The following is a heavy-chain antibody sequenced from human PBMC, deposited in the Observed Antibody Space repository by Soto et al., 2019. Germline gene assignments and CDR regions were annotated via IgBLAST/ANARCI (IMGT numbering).Heavy chain of an antibody. CDR1: GFTFSSYA. Sequence: GGSPRLSCAASGFTFSSYAMSWVRQAPGKGLEWDSAISGSGGSTYYADSVKGRFTISRDNSKNTLYLQMNSLRAEDTAVYYCAKDGGSYYYFDYWGQGTLVTVSS. CDR3: AKDGGSYYYFDY. D-gene: IGHD1-26*01. V-gene: IGHV3-23*01. CDR2: ISGSGGST. J-gene: IGHJ4*02.